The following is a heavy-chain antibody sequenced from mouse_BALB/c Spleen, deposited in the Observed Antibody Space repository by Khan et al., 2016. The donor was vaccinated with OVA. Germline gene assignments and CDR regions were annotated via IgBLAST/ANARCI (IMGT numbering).Heavy chain of an antibody. J-gene: IGHJ2*02. V-gene: IGHV3-2*02. CDR2: ISYSGNT. CDR3: AMIYGGDFDY. CDR1: GYSITSDYA. D-gene: IGHD1-1*01. Sequence: EVQLQESGPGLVKPSQSLSLTCTVTGYSITSDYAWNWIRQFPGNKLEWMGFISYSGNTKYNPSLKSRISITRDTSRNQFFLQLNSVTIEDTATYYCAMIYGGDFDYWGQGTSLTVSS.